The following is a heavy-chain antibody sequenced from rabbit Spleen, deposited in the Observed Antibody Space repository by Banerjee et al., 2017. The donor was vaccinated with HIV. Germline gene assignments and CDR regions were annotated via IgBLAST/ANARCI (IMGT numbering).Heavy chain of an antibody. CDR1: GFSFSGSSY. CDR3: ARDPGYNSGL. CDR2: IFAGSSGST. V-gene: IGHV1S45*01. D-gene: IGHD4-1*01. Sequence: QEQLEESGGGLVKPGGSLTLTCEASGFSFSGSSYMCWVRQAPGKGLEWIGCIFAGSSGSTYYASWAKGRFTISKVASTTVTLQMTSLTAADTATYFCARDPGYNSGLWGPGTLVTVS. J-gene: IGHJ4*01.